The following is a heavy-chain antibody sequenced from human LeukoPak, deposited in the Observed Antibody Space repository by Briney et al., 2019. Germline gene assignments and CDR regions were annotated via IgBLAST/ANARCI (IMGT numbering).Heavy chain of an antibody. V-gene: IGHV4-59*02. D-gene: IGHD1-7*01. Sequence: SETLSLTCTVAGGSVSSYYWSWIRQPPGKGLEWIGYIYYSGSTNYNPSLKSRVTISVDTSKNQFSLKLSSVTAADTAVYHCARDNWNYGSSMDVWGQGTTVTVSS. J-gene: IGHJ6*02. CDR2: IYYSGST. CDR1: GGSVSSYY. CDR3: ARDNWNYGSSMDV.